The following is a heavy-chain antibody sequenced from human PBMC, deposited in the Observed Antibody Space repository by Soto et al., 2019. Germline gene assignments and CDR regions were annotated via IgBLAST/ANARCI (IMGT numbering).Heavy chain of an antibody. CDR2: ISPGSRYP. CDR1: GFTFGDSY. CDR3: VRGGGGGLFDP. Sequence: GGSLNLSCAVSGFTFGDSYMSWIRQAPGKGLEWLSYISPGSRYPAYADSVKGRFTISRDNAKRSLYLQMMSLTAEDTAIYYCVRGGGGGLFDPWGQGTMVTVSS. V-gene: IGHV3-11*06. J-gene: IGHJ5*02. D-gene: IGHD2-15*01.